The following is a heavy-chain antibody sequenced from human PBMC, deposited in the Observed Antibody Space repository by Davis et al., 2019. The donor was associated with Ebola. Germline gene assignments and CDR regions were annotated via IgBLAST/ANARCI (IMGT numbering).Heavy chain of an antibody. CDR3: ARGGYYDSSGYSHDAFDI. CDR1: GFIFSSYS. J-gene: IGHJ3*02. D-gene: IGHD3-22*01. Sequence: GGSLRLSCAASGFIFSSYSMNWIRQAPGKGLEWVSSISSRSYYIYYSDSLKGRFTISRDNARNSVYLQVNSLRAEDTAVYYCARGGYYDSSGYSHDAFDIWGQGTMVTVSS. V-gene: IGHV3-21*01. CDR2: ISSRSYYI.